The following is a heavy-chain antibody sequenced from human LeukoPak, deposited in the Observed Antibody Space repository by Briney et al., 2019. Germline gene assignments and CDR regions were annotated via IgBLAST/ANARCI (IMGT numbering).Heavy chain of an antibody. Sequence: GGSLRLSCAASGFTFSNHAMTWVHQAPGKGLEWVAAISASGDDTFYADSVKGRFTISRDNSKNILYLQMNSLRAEDTAMYFCAKDVWWSVSWGQGTPVTVSS. J-gene: IGHJ5*02. D-gene: IGHD2-8*02. V-gene: IGHV3-23*01. CDR1: GFTFSNHA. CDR3: AKDVWWSVS. CDR2: ISASGDDT.